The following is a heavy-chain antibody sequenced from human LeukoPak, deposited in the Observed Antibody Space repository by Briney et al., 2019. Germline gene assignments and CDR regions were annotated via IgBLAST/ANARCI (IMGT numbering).Heavy chain of an antibody. Sequence: SETLSLTCTVSGDSITSSAFYWGWIRQAPGKGLEWIGNIFHGGNTHYNPSLKSRVSISVDRSKNQVSLNLSSVTAADTAVYYCARRGSTTGPWFDPWGQGTLVTVSS. CDR2: IFHGGNT. CDR1: GDSITSSAFY. V-gene: IGHV4-39*01. CDR3: ARRGSTTGPWFDP. J-gene: IGHJ5*02. D-gene: IGHD1-1*01.